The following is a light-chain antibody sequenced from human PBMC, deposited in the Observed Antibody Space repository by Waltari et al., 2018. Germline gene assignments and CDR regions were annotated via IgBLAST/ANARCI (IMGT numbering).Light chain of an antibody. V-gene: IGLV1-40*01. CDR2: ENN. CDR3: SVWDSGLTTQF. J-gene: IGLJ7*01. CDR1: YSNVGADYS. Sequence: QSVLTQPPSTSGAPGQRVTISCIGSYSNVGADYSVSWYRQFPGTAPRLLIYENNKRPSGVSDRISGSKSGTSVSLTITGLQSEDEADYYCSVWDSGLTTQFFGWGTRLTVL.